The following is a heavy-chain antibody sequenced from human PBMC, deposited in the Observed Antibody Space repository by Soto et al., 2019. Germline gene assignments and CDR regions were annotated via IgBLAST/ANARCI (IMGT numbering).Heavy chain of an antibody. CDR1: GYTLTELS. J-gene: IGHJ4*02. CDR2: FDPEDGET. D-gene: IGHD6-6*01. Sequence: ASVKVSCKVSGYTLTELSMHWVRQAPGKGLEWMGGFDPEDGETIYAQKFQGRVTMTEDTSTDTAYMELSSLRSEDTAVYYCATASAGTGRSSEGYYFDYWGQGTLVTVSS. CDR3: ATASAGTGRSSEGYYFDY. V-gene: IGHV1-24*01.